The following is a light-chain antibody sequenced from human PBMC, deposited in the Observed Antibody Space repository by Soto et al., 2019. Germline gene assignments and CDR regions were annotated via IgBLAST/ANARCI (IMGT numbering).Light chain of an antibody. CDR3: HQYATSPHT. CDR2: GAS. V-gene: IGKV3-20*01. J-gene: IGKJ1*01. CDR1: QSVAKNY. Sequence: EIVLTQSPGTLSLSPGERATLSCRASQSVAKNYLAWYKQAAGQAPRLLIYGASSRATGIPDRFSGGGSATDFTLTINRLEPEDSAVYYCHQYATSPHTFGQGTKVEI.